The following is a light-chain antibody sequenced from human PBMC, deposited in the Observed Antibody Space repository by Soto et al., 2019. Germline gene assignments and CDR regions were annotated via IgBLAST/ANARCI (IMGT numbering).Light chain of an antibody. CDR1: SSNIGAGYD. J-gene: IGLJ1*01. CDR2: GNS. CDR3: QSYDSSLSGYV. V-gene: IGLV1-40*01. Sequence: XSVLTQPPSVSGAPGQRVTISCTGSSSNIGAGYDVHWYQQLPGTAPKLLIYGNSNRPSGVPDRFSGSKSGTSASLAITGLQAEDGADYYCQSYDSSLSGYVFGTGTKVTVL.